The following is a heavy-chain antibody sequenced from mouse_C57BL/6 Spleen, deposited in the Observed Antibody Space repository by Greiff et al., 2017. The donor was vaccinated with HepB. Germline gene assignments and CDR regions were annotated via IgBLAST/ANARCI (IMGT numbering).Heavy chain of an antibody. CDR1: GFTFSDYG. V-gene: IGHV5-15*01. CDR3: ARRGYDYAMDY. CDR2: ISNLAYSI. D-gene: IGHD2-3*01. J-gene: IGHJ4*01. Sequence: EVMLVESGGGLVQPGGSLKLSCAASGFTFSDYGMAWVRQAPRKGPEWVAFISNLAYSIYYADTVTGRFTISRENAKNTLYLEMSSLRSEDTAMYYCARRGYDYAMDYWGQGTSVTVSS.